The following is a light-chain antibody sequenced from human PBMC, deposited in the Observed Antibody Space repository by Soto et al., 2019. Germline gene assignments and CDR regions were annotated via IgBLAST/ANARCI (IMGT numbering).Light chain of an antibody. J-gene: IGKJ1*01. CDR1: QSVSSY. CDR3: QQRSNWPT. Sequence: EIVLTQSPATQSLSPGERATLSCRASQSVSSYLAWYQQKPGQAPRLLIYDASNRATGIPARFSGSGSGTDFTLTISSLEPEDFAVYYCQQRSNWPTFGQGTKVDIK. CDR2: DAS. V-gene: IGKV3-11*01.